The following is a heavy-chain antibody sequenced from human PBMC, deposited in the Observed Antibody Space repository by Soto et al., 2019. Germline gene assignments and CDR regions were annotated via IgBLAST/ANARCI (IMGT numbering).Heavy chain of an antibody. CDR3: AADGYYYGSGSYYNPYGMDV. CDR1: GFTFTSSA. V-gene: IGHV1-58*01. CDR2: IVVGSGNT. D-gene: IGHD3-10*01. J-gene: IGHJ6*02. Sequence: ASVKVSCKASGFTFTSSAVQWVRQARGQRLEWIGWIVVGSGNTNYAQKFQERVTITRDMSTSTAYMELSSLRSEDTAVYYCAADGYYYGSGSYYNPYGMDVWGQGTTVTVSS.